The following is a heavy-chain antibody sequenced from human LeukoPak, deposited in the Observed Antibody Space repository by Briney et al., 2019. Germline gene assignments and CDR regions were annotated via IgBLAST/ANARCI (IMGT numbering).Heavy chain of an antibody. CDR3: ASRTYYFDY. CDR1: GGSISSYY. CDR2: IYYSGST. Sequence: PSETLSLTCTVSGGSISSYYWSWIRQPPGKGLEWIGSIYYSGSTYYNPSLKSRVTISVDTSKNQFSLKLSSVTAADTAVYYCASRTYYFDYWGQGTLVTVSS. V-gene: IGHV4-59*05. J-gene: IGHJ4*02.